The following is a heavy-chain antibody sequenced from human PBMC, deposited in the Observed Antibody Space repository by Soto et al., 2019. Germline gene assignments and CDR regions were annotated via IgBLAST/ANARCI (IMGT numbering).Heavy chain of an antibody. D-gene: IGHD3-10*01. Sequence: ASVKVSCKASGYTFTSYYMHWVRQAPGQGLEWMGIINPSGGSTSYAQKFQGRVTMTRDTSTSTVYMELSSLRSEDTAVYYCAKSAELLWFGESPPDYWGQATLVTVSS. V-gene: IGHV1-46*03. CDR3: AKSAELLWFGESPPDY. CDR2: INPSGGST. CDR1: GYTFTSYY. J-gene: IGHJ4*02.